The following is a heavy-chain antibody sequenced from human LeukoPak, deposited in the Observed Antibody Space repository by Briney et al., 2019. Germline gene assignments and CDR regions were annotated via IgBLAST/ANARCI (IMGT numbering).Heavy chain of an antibody. CDR3: ARHVRFDDYVWGSYRH. CDR2: INYSGST. D-gene: IGHD3-16*02. V-gene: IGHV4-59*08. Sequence: SETLSLTCTVSGGSISSYYWSWIRQPPGKGLEWIGYINYSGSTNYNPSLRSRVTISVDTSKNQFSLKLSSVTAADTAVYYCARHVRFDDYVWGSYRHWGQGTLVTVSS. J-gene: IGHJ4*02. CDR1: GGSISSYY.